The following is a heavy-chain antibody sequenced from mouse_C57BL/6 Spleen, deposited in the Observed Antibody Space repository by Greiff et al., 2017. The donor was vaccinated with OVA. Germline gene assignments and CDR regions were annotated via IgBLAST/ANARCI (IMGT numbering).Heavy chain of an antibody. CDR1: GFTFSSYA. D-gene: IGHD1-1*01. Sequence: EVHLVESGGGLVKPGGSLKLSCAASGFTFSSYAMSWVRQTPEKRLEWVATISDGGSYTYSPDNVKGRFTISRDNAKNNLYLQMSHLKSEDTAMYYCARDGTIYYYGSDWYFDVWGTGTTVTVSS. V-gene: IGHV5-4*01. CDR3: ARDGTIYYYGSDWYFDV. CDR2: ISDGGSYT. J-gene: IGHJ1*03.